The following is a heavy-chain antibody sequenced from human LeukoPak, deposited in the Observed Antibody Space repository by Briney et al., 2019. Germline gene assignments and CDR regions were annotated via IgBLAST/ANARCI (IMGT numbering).Heavy chain of an antibody. CDR1: GGSFSGYY. Sequence: SGTLSLTCAVFGGSFSGYYWSWIRQPPGKGLEWIGEINHSGSTNYNPSLKSRVTISVDTSKNQFSLKLSSVTAADTAVYYCASRWGTRGYWGQGTLVTVSS. V-gene: IGHV4-34*01. CDR2: INHSGST. J-gene: IGHJ4*02. CDR3: ASRWGTRGY. D-gene: IGHD1-14*01.